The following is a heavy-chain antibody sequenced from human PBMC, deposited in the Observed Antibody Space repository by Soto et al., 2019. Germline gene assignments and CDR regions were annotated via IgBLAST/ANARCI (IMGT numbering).Heavy chain of an antibody. Sequence: QMQLVQSGAEVKKPGSSVKVSCKASGGTLSSFINYPINWVRQAPGQGLEWMGGIVPNVGTVNYAQKFQDRVTITEDKSTGTAYMELSSLRSEDTALYYCARRDTSGFLRYFDNWGQGTLVTVSS. V-gene: IGHV1-69*06. D-gene: IGHD3-3*01. CDR1: GGTLSSFINYP. CDR2: IVPNVGTV. J-gene: IGHJ4*02. CDR3: ARRDTSGFLRYFDN.